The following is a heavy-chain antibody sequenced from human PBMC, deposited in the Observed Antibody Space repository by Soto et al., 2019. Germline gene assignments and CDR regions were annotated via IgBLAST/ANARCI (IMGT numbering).Heavy chain of an antibody. CDR2: ISYDGSNK. D-gene: IGHD1-26*01. CDR1: GFTFSSYG. CDR3: ANLGVGATFPYDAFDI. J-gene: IGHJ3*02. Sequence: QVQLVESGGGVVQPGRSLRLSCAASGFTFSSYGMHWVRQAPGKGLEWVAVISYDGSNKYYADSVKGRFTISRDNSKNTLYLQMNSLRAEDTAVYYCANLGVGATFPYDAFDIWGQGTMVTVSS. V-gene: IGHV3-30*18.